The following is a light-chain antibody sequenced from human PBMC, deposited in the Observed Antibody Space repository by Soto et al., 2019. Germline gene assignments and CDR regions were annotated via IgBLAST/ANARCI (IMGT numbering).Light chain of an antibody. CDR1: SSDVGGYNY. CDR3: CSYAGGYRYV. J-gene: IGLJ1*01. V-gene: IGLV2-11*01. Sequence: QSALTQPRSVSGSPGQSVTISCTGTSSDVGGYNYVSWYQQHPGKAPKLMIYDVSKRPSGVPDRFSGSKSGNTASLTISGLQAEDEADYYCCSYAGGYRYVFGTGTKVTVL. CDR2: DVS.